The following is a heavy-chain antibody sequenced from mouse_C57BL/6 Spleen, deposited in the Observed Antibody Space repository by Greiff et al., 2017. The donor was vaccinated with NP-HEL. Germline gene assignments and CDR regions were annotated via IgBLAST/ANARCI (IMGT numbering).Heavy chain of an antibody. CDR2: ISYDGSN. J-gene: IGHJ2*01. CDR1: GYSITSGYY. D-gene: IGHD2-3*01. Sequence: EVKVEESGPGLVKPSQSLSLTCSVTGYSITSGYYWNWIRPFPGNKLEWMGYISYDGSNNYNPSLKNRISITRDTSTNQFFLKLNSVTTEDTATYDCARDNGYYYFDYWGQGTTLTVSS. CDR3: ARDNGYYYFDY. V-gene: IGHV3-6*01.